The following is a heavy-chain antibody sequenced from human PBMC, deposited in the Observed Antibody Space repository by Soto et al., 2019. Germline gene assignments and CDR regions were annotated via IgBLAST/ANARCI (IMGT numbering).Heavy chain of an antibody. CDR2: INHSGST. Sequence: SETLSLTCAVYGGSFSGYYWSWLRQPPGKGLEWIGEINHSGSTNNNPSLKSRVSISLDTSNYQFSLKLSSVTAADTAVYYCARDGDGRMTTNPYYYNGMDVWGPGTTVTVS. CDR3: ARDGDGRMTTNPYYYNGMDV. J-gene: IGHJ6*02. V-gene: IGHV4-34*01. CDR1: GGSFSGYY. D-gene: IGHD4-4*01.